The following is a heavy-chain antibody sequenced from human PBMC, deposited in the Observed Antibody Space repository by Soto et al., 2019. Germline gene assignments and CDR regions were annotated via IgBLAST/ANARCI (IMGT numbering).Heavy chain of an antibody. CDR2: INHSGRV. J-gene: IGHJ5*01. D-gene: IGHD3-10*01. CDR1: CGSFSGHS. V-gene: IGHV4-34*01. Sequence: SETLSLTCAVYCGSFSGHSWTWIRQSPGKGLEWIGDINHSGRVNYSPSLKSRVTISLDTSKNQFSLTLSAVTAAHTAMYYCSTRDYATNCYYRFDAWAQGTLVTVSS. CDR3: STRDYATNCYYRFDA.